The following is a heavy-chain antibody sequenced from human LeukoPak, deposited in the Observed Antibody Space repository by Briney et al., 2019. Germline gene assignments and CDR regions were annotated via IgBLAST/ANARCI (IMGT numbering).Heavy chain of an antibody. CDR2: ISGSGGST. CDR1: GFTFSSYA. D-gene: IGHD3-22*01. Sequence: GGSLSLSCAASGFTFSSYAMSWVRQAPGKGLEWVSAISGSGGSTYYADSVKGRFTISRDNSKNTLYLQMNSLRAEDTAVYYCAKGEDYYDSSGYYPSSWGQGTLVTVSS. V-gene: IGHV3-23*01. CDR3: AKGEDYYDSSGYYPSS. J-gene: IGHJ4*02.